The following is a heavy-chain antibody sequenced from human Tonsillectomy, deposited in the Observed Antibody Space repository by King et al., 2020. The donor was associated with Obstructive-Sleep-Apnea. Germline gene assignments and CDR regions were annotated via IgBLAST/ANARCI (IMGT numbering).Heavy chain of an antibody. CDR2: ISGSGDTT. Sequence: VQLVESGGGLVQPGGSLRLSCAASGFTFSSYAMSWVRQAPGKGLEWVSAISGSGDTTHYADSVKGRFTIPRENSKNTLYLQMNSLRAEDTAIYYIAKVGSGYYGSGSYSDWFDPWGQGILVTVSS. CDR3: AKVGSGYYGSGSYSDWFDP. D-gene: IGHD3-10*01. J-gene: IGHJ5*02. CDR1: GFTFSSYA. V-gene: IGHV3-23*04.